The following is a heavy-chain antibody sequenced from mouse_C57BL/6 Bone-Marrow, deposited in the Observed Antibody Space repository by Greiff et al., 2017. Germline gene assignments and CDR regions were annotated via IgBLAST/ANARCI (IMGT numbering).Heavy chain of an antibody. CDR2: INPGSGGT. V-gene: IGHV1-54*01. D-gene: IGHD2-4*01. CDR3: ARESKGYYDFDY. CDR1: GYAFTNYL. J-gene: IGHJ2*01. Sequence: QVQLQQSGAELVRPGTSVKVSCKASGYAFTNYLIEWVKQRPGQGLEWIGVINPGSGGTNYNEKFMGKATLTADTSSSTTYMQLSCLTSEYAAVYFCARESKGYYDFDYWGQDTTLAVST.